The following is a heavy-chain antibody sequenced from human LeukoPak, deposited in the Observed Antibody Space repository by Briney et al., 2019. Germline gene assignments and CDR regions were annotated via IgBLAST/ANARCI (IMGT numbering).Heavy chain of an antibody. Sequence: GGSLRLSCAASGFTFSSYSMNWVRQAPGKGLEWVSSISSSSSYIYYADSVKGRFTISRDNAKNSLYLQMNSLRAEDTAVYYCASDRVAARPNWFDPWAREPWSPSPQ. CDR3: ASDRVAARPNWFDP. D-gene: IGHD6-6*01. CDR1: GFTFSSYS. J-gene: IGHJ5*02. CDR2: ISSSSSYI. V-gene: IGHV3-21*01.